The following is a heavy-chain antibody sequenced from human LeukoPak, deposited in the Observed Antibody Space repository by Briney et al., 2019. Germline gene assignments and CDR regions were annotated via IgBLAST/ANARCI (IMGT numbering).Heavy chain of an antibody. J-gene: IGHJ3*02. V-gene: IGHV1-2*06. D-gene: IGHD3-22*01. CDR1: GYTFTGYY. CDR3: AGEDNSSGYRPFDI. CDR2: INPNNGGT. Sequence: ASVKVSCKASGYTFTGYYIHWVRQAPGQGPEWMGRINPNNGGTNYAQKFQGRVTMTRDMSMSTAYMELSRLSSVDTAVYYCAGEDNSSGYRPFDIWGQGTMVTVPS.